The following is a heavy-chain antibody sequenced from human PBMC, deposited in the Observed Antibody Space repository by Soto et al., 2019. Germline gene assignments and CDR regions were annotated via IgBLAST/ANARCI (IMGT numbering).Heavy chain of an antibody. V-gene: IGHV4-4*07. J-gene: IGHJ4*02. CDR3: ARTVGAAYYFDF. Sequence: QVQLQESGPGLVKPSETLSLTCTVSGDSMSKYYWSWIRQPAGKGLEWIGRIYTSGSTNYNPSLKSRVNMSIDTSNYHFSLNLKSVTAADAAVYYCARTVGAAYYFDFWGQGALVTVSS. CDR1: GDSMSKYY. D-gene: IGHD1-26*01. CDR2: IYTSGST.